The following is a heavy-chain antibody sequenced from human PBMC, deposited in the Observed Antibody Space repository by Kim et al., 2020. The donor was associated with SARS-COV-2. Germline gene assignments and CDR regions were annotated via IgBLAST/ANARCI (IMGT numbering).Heavy chain of an antibody. V-gene: IGHV3-48*02. Sequence: YANSVKGRFTDSRDNAKNSLYLQMNSLRDEDTAVYYGAGDGHNWNDVGDYWGQGTLVTVSS. CDR3: AGDGHNWNDVGDY. J-gene: IGHJ4*02. D-gene: IGHD1-1*01.